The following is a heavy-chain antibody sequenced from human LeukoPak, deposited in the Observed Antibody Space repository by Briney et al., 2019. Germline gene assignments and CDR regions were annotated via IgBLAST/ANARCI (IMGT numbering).Heavy chain of an antibody. CDR2: ISAYNGNT. CDR1: GYTFTSYG. D-gene: IGHD6-13*01. Sequence: ASVKVSCKASGYTFTSYGISWVRQAPGQGLEWMGWISAYNGNTNYAQKLQGSVTMTTNTSTSTAYMELRSLRSDDTAVYYCARVPVPSPPAGIGGYYFDYWGQGTLVTVSS. CDR3: ARVPVPSPPAGIGGYYFDY. J-gene: IGHJ4*02. V-gene: IGHV1-18*01.